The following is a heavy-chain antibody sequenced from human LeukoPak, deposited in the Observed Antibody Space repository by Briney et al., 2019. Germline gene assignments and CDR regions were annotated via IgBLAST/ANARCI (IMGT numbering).Heavy chain of an antibody. Sequence: PGGSLRLSCAASGFTFSSYEMNWVRQAPGKGLEWVSYISSSGSTIYYADSVKGRFTISRDNAKNSLYLQMNSLRAEDTAVYYCARDGSQWLDNVFDIWGQGTMVTVSS. V-gene: IGHV3-48*03. CDR3: ARDGSQWLDNVFDI. J-gene: IGHJ3*02. D-gene: IGHD6-19*01. CDR2: ISSSGSTI. CDR1: GFTFSSYE.